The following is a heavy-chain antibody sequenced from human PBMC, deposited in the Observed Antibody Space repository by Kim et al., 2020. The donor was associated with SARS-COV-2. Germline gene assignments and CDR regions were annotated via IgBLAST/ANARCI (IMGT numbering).Heavy chain of an antibody. CDR2: IYPGDSDT. V-gene: IGHV5-51*01. J-gene: IGHJ6*02. D-gene: IGHD3-10*01. CDR3: ARLGGGDYYYYGMDV. CDR1: GYSFTSYW. Sequence: GESLKISCKGSGYSFTSYWIGWVRQMPGKGLEWMGIIYPGDSDTRYSPSFQGQVTISADKSISTAYLQWSSLKASDTAMYYCARLGGGDYYYYGMDVWGRGTTVTVSS.